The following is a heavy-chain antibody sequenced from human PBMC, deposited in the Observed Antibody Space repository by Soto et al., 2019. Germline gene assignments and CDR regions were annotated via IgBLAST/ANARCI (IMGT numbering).Heavy chain of an antibody. CDR2: IRSKANSYAT. CDR3: ARGVYDFWSGHPKELDY. V-gene: IGHV3-73*02. J-gene: IGHJ4*02. D-gene: IGHD3-3*01. Sequence: EVQLVESGGGLVQPGGSLKLSCAASGFTFSGSAMHWVRQASGKGLEWVGRIRSKANSYATAYAVSVKGRFTISRDDLKNKGYLQKNSLKNRGTGGYYCARGVYDFWSGHPKELDYWGQGTVVTVSS. CDR1: GFTFSGSA.